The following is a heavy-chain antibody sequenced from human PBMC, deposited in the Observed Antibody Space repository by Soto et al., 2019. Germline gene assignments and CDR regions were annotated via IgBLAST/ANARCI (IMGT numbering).Heavy chain of an antibody. D-gene: IGHD5-18*01. J-gene: IGHJ4*02. Sequence: GGSLRLSCAASGFTFSSYAMHWVRQAPGKGLEWVAVISYDGTNKYYADSVKGRFTISRDNSKNTLYLQMNSLRAEDTAVYYCARDLGDTAMYYFDSWGQGTLVTVSS. CDR2: ISYDGTNK. CDR1: GFTFSSYA. CDR3: ARDLGDTAMYYFDS. V-gene: IGHV3-30*04.